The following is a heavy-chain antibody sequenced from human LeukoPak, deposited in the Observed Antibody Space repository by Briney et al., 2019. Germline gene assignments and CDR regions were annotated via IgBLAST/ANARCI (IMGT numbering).Heavy chain of an antibody. J-gene: IGHJ6*03. Sequence: GSLRLSCAASGFTLSGYEMNWVRQAPGKGLEWIGEINHSGSTNYNPSLKSRVTISVDTSKNQFSLKLSSLTAADTAVYYCARHGDHSSSWSPELYYYYYMDVWGKGTTVTISS. CDR1: GFTLSGYE. CDR3: ARHGDHSSSWSPELYYYYYMDV. V-gene: IGHV4-34*01. CDR2: INHSGST. D-gene: IGHD6-13*01.